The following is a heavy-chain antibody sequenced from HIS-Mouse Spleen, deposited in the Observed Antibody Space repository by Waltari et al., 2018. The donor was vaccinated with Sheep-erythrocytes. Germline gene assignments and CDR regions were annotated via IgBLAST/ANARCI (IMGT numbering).Heavy chain of an antibody. CDR3: ARVASGATFDY. CDR1: GFTFSSSS. D-gene: IGHD1-26*01. V-gene: IGHV3-21*01. J-gene: IGHJ4*02. CDR2: ISSSSSYI. Sequence: EVQLVESGGGLVKPGGSLRLSCAASGFTFSSSSINGFRQAPGKGLEWVSSISSSSSYIYYADSVKGRFTISRDNAKNSLYLQMNSLRAEDTAVYYCARVASGATFDYWGQGTLVTVSS.